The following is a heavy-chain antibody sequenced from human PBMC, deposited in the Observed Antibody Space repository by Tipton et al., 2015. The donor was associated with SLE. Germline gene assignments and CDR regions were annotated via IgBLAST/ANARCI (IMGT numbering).Heavy chain of an antibody. CDR1: GGSFSGYY. CDR2: INHSGSA. D-gene: IGHD7-27*01. J-gene: IGHJ2*01. V-gene: IGHV4-34*01. CDR3: AGDSTLPSSNWGVKSYWYFDL. Sequence: TLSLTCAVYGGSFSGYYWSWIRQPPGKGLEWIGDINHSGSANYNPSLKSRVTISVDTSKNQFSLKLSSVTAADTAVFFCAGDSTLPSSNWGVKSYWYFDLWGRGTLVTVSS.